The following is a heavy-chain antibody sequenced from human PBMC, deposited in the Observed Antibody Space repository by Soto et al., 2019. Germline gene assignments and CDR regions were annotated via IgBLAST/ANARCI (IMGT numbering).Heavy chain of an antibody. CDR1: GFTFSNAW. V-gene: IGHV3-15*01. Sequence: SLRLSCAASGFTFSNAWMSWVRQAPGKGLEWVGRIKSKTDGGTTDYAAPVKGRFTISRDDSKNTLYLQMNSLKTEDTAVYYCTTPRPGTLRDYWGQGTLVTVSS. D-gene: IGHD1-26*01. CDR3: TTPRPGTLRDY. CDR2: IKSKTDGGTT. J-gene: IGHJ4*02.